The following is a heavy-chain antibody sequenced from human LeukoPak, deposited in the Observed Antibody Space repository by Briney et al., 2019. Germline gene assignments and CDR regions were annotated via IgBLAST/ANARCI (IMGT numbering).Heavy chain of an antibody. Sequence: SVKVSCKASGGIFSNYAITWVRQAPGQGLEWMGATIPIFGAPNYTQKFQGRVTITADESTSTGYMELSSLRSEDTAVYYCARDRGYYTTYYYMDVWGKGTTVTISS. V-gene: IGHV1-69*13. CDR2: TIPIFGAP. CDR3: ARDRGYYTTYYYMDV. J-gene: IGHJ6*03. CDR1: GGIFSNYA. D-gene: IGHD3-22*01.